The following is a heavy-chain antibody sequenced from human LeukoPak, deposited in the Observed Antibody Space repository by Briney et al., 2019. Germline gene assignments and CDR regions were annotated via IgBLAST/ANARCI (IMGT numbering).Heavy chain of an antibody. CDR1: GYTFTGYY. CDR2: INPNSGGT. D-gene: IGHD6-6*01. J-gene: IGHJ3*02. Sequence: VASVKVSCKASGYTFTGYYMHWVRQAPGQGLEWMGWINPNSGGTNYAQKFQGRVTMTRDTSISTAYMELSRLRSDDTAVYYCARDRNTEAARPGLSAFDIWGQGTMVTVSS. CDR3: ARDRNTEAARPGLSAFDI. V-gene: IGHV1-2*02.